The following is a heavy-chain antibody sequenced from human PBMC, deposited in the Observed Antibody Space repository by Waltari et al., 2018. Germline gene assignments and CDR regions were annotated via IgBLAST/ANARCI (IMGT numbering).Heavy chain of an antibody. CDR2: INHSGRT. Sequence: QVQLQQWGAGLLKPSETLSLTCAVYGGSFSGYYWSWIRQPPGKGLEWIGEINHSGRTNYNPYLKSRVTISVETSKNQFSLKLSSGTAADTAVYYCARDNRWGSTSPTGWFDPWGQGTLVTVSS. D-gene: IGHD2-2*01. CDR1: GGSFSGYY. V-gene: IGHV4-34*01. CDR3: ARDNRWGSTSPTGWFDP. J-gene: IGHJ5*02.